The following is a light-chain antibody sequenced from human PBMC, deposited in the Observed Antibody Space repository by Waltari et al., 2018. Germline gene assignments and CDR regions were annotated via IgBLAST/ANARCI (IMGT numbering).Light chain of an antibody. CDR1: SSYIGGYNY. Sequence: QAALTQPRSVSGSPGQSVTISCTGTSSYIGGYNYVSWYQQHPGTAPKLMIYEVSKRPSGVSDRFSGSKSGNTASLTISGLQAEDEADYYCSSYAGSNTLFGGGTWLTVL. J-gene: IGLJ2*01. V-gene: IGLV2-11*01. CDR3: SSYAGSNTL. CDR2: EVS.